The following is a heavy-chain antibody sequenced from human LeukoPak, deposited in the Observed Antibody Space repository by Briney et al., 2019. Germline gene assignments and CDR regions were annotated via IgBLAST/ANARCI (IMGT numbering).Heavy chain of an antibody. CDR3: ARGIAAQGTDY. Sequence: GGSLRLSCAASGFTFSSYSMNWVRQAPRKGLEWVSSISSSSSYIYYADSVKGRFTISRDNAKNSLYLQMNSLRAEDTAVYYCARGIAAQGTDYWGQGTLVTVSS. CDR1: GFTFSSYS. V-gene: IGHV3-21*01. D-gene: IGHD6-6*01. CDR2: ISSSSSYI. J-gene: IGHJ4*02.